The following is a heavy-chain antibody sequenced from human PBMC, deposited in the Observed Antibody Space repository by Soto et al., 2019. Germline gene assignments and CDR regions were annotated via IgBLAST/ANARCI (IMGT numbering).Heavy chain of an antibody. CDR3: MRRHSLFSGSVPSDLFDY. CDR2: IDPSDSDT. V-gene: IGHV5-51*01. CDR1: GYNFANNW. D-gene: IGHD6-25*01. Sequence: PRESLKISCRGSGYNFANNWIAWVRQMPGEGLEWMGIIDPSDSDTKYSPSFQGQVTISADKSISTAYLQWSSLKASDTALYYCMRRHSLFSGSVPSDLFDYWGQGTQGTVSS. J-gene: IGHJ4*02.